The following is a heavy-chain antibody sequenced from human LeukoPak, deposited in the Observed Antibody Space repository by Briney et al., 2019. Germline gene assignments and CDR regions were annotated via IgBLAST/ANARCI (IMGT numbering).Heavy chain of an antibody. Sequence: SETLSLTCTVSGGSISSYYWSWIRQPPGKGLEWIGYIYYSGSTNYNPSLKSRVTISVDTSKNQFSLKLSSVTAADTAVHYCARGDDYSSSSWFDPRGQGTLVTVSS. D-gene: IGHD6-6*01. V-gene: IGHV4-59*01. CDR2: IYYSGST. CDR3: ARGDDYSSSSWFDP. J-gene: IGHJ5*02. CDR1: GGSISSYY.